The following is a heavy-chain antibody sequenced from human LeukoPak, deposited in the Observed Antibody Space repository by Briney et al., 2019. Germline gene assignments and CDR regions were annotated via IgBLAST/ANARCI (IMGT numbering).Heavy chain of an antibody. Sequence: GGSLRLSCAASGFTFSSYWMSWVRQAPGKGLEWVANIKQDGSEKYYVDSVKGRFTISRDNAKNSLYLQMNSLRAEDTAVYYCAKGAEFWSGRLDYWGQGTLVTVSS. CDR2: IKQDGSEK. D-gene: IGHD3-3*01. CDR3: AKGAEFWSGRLDY. CDR1: GFTFSSYW. J-gene: IGHJ4*02. V-gene: IGHV3-7*03.